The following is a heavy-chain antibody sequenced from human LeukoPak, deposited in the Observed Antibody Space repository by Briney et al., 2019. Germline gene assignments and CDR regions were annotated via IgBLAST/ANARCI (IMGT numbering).Heavy chain of an antibody. Sequence: SPVKVSCKASGGTFSSYAISWVRQPPGRGLDWMGRIIPIFGTANYAQKFQGRVTITTDESTSTAYMELSSLRSEDTAVYYCARDPIGSSSSRGYYYYMDVWGKGTTVTVSS. CDR1: GGTFSSYA. CDR3: ARDPIGSSSSRGYYYYMDV. CDR2: IIPIFGTA. J-gene: IGHJ6*03. D-gene: IGHD6-6*01. V-gene: IGHV1-69*05.